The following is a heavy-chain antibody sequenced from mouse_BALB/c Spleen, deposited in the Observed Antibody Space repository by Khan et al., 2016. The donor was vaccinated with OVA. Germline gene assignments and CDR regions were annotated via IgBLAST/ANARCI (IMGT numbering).Heavy chain of an antibody. V-gene: IGHV2-6-1*01. Sequence: QVQLKESGPGLVAPSQSLSITCTISGFSLTIYGVHWIRQPPGKGLEWLVVIWSDGSTTYNSALKSRLTITKDNSKSQVFLQMNSLQTDDTAIYFCARQPYYHYNIMDYWGQGTSVTVSS. J-gene: IGHJ4*01. CDR2: IWSDGST. CDR1: GFSLTIYG. CDR3: ARQPYYHYNIMDY. D-gene: IGHD2-10*01.